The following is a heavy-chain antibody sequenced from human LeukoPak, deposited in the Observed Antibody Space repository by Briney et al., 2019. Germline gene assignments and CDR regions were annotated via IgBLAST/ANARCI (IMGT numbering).Heavy chain of an antibody. CDR1: GFTFSSYS. D-gene: IGHD6-13*01. J-gene: IGHJ3*02. CDR3: ARTSSSQPRMAFDI. Sequence: PGGSLRLSCAASGFTFSSYSMNWVRQAPGKGLEWVSSISSSSSYIYCADSVKGRFTISRDNAKNSLYLQMNSLGAEDTAVYYCARTSSSQPRMAFDIWGQGTMVTVSS. V-gene: IGHV3-21*01. CDR2: ISSSSSYI.